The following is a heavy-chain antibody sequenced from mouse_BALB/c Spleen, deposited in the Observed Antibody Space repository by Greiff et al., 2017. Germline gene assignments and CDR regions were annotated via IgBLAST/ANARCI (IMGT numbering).Heavy chain of an antibody. CDR1: GFTFSSYG. Sequence: EVQLVESGGGLVQPGGSLKLSCAASGFTFSSYGMSWVRQTPDKRLELVATINSNGGSTYYPDSVKGRFTISRDNAKNTLYLQMSSLKSEDTAMYYCARDNYPAYYFDYWGQGTTLTVSS. J-gene: IGHJ2*01. CDR3: ARDNYPAYYFDY. CDR2: INSNGGST. D-gene: IGHD2-1*01. V-gene: IGHV5-6-3*01.